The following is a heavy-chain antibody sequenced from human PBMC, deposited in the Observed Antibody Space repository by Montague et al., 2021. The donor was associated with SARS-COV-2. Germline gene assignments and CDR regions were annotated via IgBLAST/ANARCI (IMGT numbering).Heavy chain of an antibody. D-gene: IGHD6-13*01. Sequence: SETLSLTCTVSGGSISSSSYYWGWIRQPPGKGLEWIGSISYSGSTXSTPSLKSRVTISVDTSRNQFSLKLSSVTAADSAVYYCARRPSSSWYYFDSWGQGTLVTVSS. V-gene: IGHV4-39*01. CDR3: ARRPSSSWYYFDS. CDR2: ISYSGST. J-gene: IGHJ4*02. CDR1: GGSISSSSYY.